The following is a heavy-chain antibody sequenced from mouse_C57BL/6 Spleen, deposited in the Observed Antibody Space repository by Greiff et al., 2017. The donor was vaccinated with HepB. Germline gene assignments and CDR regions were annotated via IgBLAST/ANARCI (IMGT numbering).Heavy chain of an antibody. V-gene: IGHV5-4*01. CDR2: ISDGGSYT. J-gene: IGHJ1*03. D-gene: IGHD2-4*01. Sequence: EVKLVESGGGLVKPGGSLKLSCAASGFTFSSYAMSWVRQTPEKRLEWVATISDGGSYTYYPDNVKGRFTISRDNAKNNLYLQMSHLKSEDTAMYYCARENWTMITSYWYFDVWGTGTTVTVSS. CDR1: GFTFSSYA. CDR3: ARENWTMITSYWYFDV.